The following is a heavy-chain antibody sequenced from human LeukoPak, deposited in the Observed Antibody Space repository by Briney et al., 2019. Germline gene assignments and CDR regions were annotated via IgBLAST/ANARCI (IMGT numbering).Heavy chain of an antibody. Sequence: SETLSPTCAVYGGSFSGYYWSWIRQPPGKGLEWIGEINHSGSTNYNPSLKSRVTISVDTSKNQFSLKLSSVTAADTAVYYCARGSVRSAFDIWGQGTMVTVSS. J-gene: IGHJ3*02. CDR1: GGSFSGYY. D-gene: IGHD4-17*01. V-gene: IGHV4-34*01. CDR2: INHSGST. CDR3: ARGSVRSAFDI.